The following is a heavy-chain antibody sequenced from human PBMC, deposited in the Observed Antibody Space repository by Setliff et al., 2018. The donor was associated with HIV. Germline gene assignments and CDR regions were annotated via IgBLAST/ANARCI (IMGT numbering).Heavy chain of an antibody. CDR3: ALPYCSGGNCWSSASLPPAGWFDP. J-gene: IGHJ5*02. Sequence: SVKVSCKASGGTFSSYVISWVRQAPGQGPEWMGGIIPMYGVANYAQKFQGRVTITTDESTSTAYMELSSLRSEDTTVYYCALPYCSGGNCWSSASLPPAGWFDPWGQGTLVTVSS. D-gene: IGHD2-15*01. V-gene: IGHV1-69*05. CDR2: IIPMYGVA. CDR1: GGTFSSYV.